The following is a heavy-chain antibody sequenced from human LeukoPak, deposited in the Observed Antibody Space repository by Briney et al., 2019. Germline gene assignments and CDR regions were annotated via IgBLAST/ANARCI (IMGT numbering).Heavy chain of an antibody. D-gene: IGHD6-19*01. CDR1: DYA. CDR3: AKDLSVAGTAYYFDY. V-gene: IGHV3-9*01. CDR2: ISWNSGSI. Sequence: GGSLRLSCAASDYAMHWVRQAPGKGLEWVSGISWNSGSIGYADSVKGRFTISRDNAKNSLYLQMNSLRAEDTALYYCAKDLSVAGTAYYFDYWGQGTLVTVSS. J-gene: IGHJ4*02.